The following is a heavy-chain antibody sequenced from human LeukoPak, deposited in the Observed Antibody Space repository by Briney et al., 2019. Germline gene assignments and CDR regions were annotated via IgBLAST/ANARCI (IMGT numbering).Heavy chain of an antibody. J-gene: IGHJ4*02. CDR1: GFTFSTAW. Sequence: GGALRLSCAASGFTFSTAWMLWVRQAPGKGLEWVATIKQDGSEKHYLDSVKGRFTISRDNAENSLYLQMNSLRAEDTAVYYCARGRYGSGPDYWGQGTLVTVSS. CDR2: IKQDGSEK. CDR3: ARGRYGSGPDY. D-gene: IGHD3-10*01. V-gene: IGHV3-7*01.